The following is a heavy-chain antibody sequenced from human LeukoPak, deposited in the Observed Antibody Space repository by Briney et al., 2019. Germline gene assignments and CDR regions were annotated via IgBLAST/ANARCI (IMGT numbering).Heavy chain of an antibody. CDR3: AREGNDYYYDQ. V-gene: IGHV3-21*01. J-gene: IGHJ4*02. D-gene: IGHD3-16*01. CDR1: GFIFKTYT. CDR2: ITGDCKYI. Sequence: GSLRLSCAASGFIFKTYTMTWVRQAPGKGLEWVSSITGDCKYITYADSVKGRFTISRDNAKNSLYLQVGSLRGDDTATYYCAREGNDYYYDQWGQGTLVTVSP.